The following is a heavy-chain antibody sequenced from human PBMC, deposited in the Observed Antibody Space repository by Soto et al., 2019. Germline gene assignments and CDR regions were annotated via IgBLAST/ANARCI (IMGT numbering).Heavy chain of an antibody. CDR2: IFPTGTT. J-gene: IGHJ4*02. V-gene: IGHV4-4*07. D-gene: IGHD1-26*01. CDR1: SASLGNYY. Sequence: QVQLKKSAPGLLKPSGTLSLTCPVSSASLGNYYWSCIRYPAGKGLEWIGRIFPTGTTDYNPSLRSRVTMSVDTSKNQFSLKLNSVTAADTAVYYCARGSLGPDYWGPGTLVTVSS. CDR3: ARGSLGPDY.